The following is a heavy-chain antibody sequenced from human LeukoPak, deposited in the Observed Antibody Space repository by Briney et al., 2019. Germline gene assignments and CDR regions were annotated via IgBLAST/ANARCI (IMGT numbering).Heavy chain of an antibody. J-gene: IGHJ4*02. CDR1: GYSFSNYW. CDR3: ARQPLVRDCGGDCEFDY. V-gene: IGHV5-51*01. CDR2: IYPGDFNT. Sequence: GESLKISCKGSGYSFSNYWIGWGRPIPGKGLEWRGIIYPGDFNTRYSPSFQGQVTISADKSISTAYLQWTSLKASDTAIYYCARQPLVRDCGGDCEFDYWGQGTRVSVSS. D-gene: IGHD2-21*02.